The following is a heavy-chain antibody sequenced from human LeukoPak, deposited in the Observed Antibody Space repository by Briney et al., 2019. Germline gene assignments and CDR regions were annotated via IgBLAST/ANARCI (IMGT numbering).Heavy chain of an antibody. Sequence: TGGSLRLSCAASGFTFSTYGMNWVRQAPGKGLEWVSSISSSSNYIYSDSVKGRFTISRDNAKNSLYLQMNSLRAEDTAVYYCARSTISSPVDYWGQGTLVTVSS. CDR1: GFTFSTYG. V-gene: IGHV3-21*01. CDR2: ISSSSNYI. J-gene: IGHJ4*02. CDR3: ARSTISSPVDY. D-gene: IGHD5/OR15-5a*01.